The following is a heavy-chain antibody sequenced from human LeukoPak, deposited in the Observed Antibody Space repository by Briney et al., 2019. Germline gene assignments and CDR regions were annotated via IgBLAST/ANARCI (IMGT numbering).Heavy chain of an antibody. J-gene: IGHJ3*02. V-gene: IGHV4-4*02. CDR3: ARKGSTSYDAFDI. Sequence: SETLSLTCSVSGGSISSSNWWSWVRQPPGKGLEWIGEIYHSGSTNYNPSLKSRVTISVDTSKNQFSLKLSSVTAADTAVYYCARKGSTSYDAFDIWGQGTMVTVSS. D-gene: IGHD2-2*01. CDR2: IYHSGST. CDR1: GGSISSSNW.